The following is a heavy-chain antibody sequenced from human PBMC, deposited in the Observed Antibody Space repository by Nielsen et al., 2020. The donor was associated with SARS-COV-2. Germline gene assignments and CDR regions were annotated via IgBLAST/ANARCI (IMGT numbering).Heavy chain of an antibody. CDR3: ARWRVNTGWATGYYFDN. CDR1: GESLSGFH. J-gene: IGHJ4*02. V-gene: IGHV4-34*01. CDR2: INRSGRT. Sequence: SETLSLTCAVYGESLSGFHWTWIRQPPGKGLEWIGEINRSGRTNYNPSLKSRVTVSGDTSRNQFSLKVSSVTAADTAVYYCARWRVNTGWATGYYFDNWGQGILVTVPS. D-gene: IGHD6-19*01.